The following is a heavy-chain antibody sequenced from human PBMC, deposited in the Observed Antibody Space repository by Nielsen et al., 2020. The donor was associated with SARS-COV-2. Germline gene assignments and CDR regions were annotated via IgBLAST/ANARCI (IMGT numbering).Heavy chain of an antibody. Sequence: ASVKVSCKASGYTFTDYYIHWVRQAPGQGLEWMGRINPYSGGTNYAQKFQGTVTMTTDTSTSTVYLELRSLRSDDTAVYYCARDRDTVRARTNWNDYDYWGQGTLVTVSS. CDR1: GYTFTDYY. CDR3: ARDRDTVRARTNWNDYDY. CDR2: INPYSGGT. D-gene: IGHD1-20*01. J-gene: IGHJ4*02. V-gene: IGHV1-2*06.